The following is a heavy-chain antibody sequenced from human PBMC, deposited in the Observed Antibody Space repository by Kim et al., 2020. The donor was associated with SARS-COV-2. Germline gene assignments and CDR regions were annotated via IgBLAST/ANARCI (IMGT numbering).Heavy chain of an antibody. Sequence: GESLKIPCKGSGYIFTNFWIGWVRQMPGKGLQWMGTIFPGDSDTRYSPSFQGQVTISVDNSVSTAYLQWSSLKASDTAMYYCTLFDFWSGYSGFYYMDVWGKGTTVTVSS. V-gene: IGHV5-51*01. CDR1: GYIFTNFW. J-gene: IGHJ6*03. CDR2: IFPGDSDT. D-gene: IGHD3-3*01. CDR3: TLFDFWSGYSGFYYMDV.